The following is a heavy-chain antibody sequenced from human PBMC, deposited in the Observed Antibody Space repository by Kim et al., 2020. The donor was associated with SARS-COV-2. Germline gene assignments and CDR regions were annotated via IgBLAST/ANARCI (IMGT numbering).Heavy chain of an antibody. CDR3: ARQAEVCSSTSCPFDY. J-gene: IGHJ4*02. D-gene: IGHD2-2*01. V-gene: IGHV4-39*01. CDR1: GGSISSSSYY. Sequence: SETLSLTCTVSGGSISSSSYYWGWIRQPPGKGLEWIGSIYYSGSTYYNPSLKSRVTISVDTSKNQFSLKLSSVTAADTAVYYCARQAEVCSSTSCPFDYWGQGTLVTVSS. CDR2: IYYSGST.